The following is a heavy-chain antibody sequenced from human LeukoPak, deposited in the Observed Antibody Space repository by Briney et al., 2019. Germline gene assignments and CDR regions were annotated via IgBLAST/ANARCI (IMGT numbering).Heavy chain of an antibody. CDR1: GFTFSSYG. CDR3: TRDQYSSGWYDILFDY. J-gene: IGHJ4*02. D-gene: IGHD6-19*01. CDR2: IRNKIYGGTT. Sequence: PGGSLRLSCAASGFTFSSYGMHWVRQAPGKGLEWVGFIRNKIYGGTTEYAASVKGRFTISRDDSKSIAYLQMNSLKTEDTAVYYCTRDQYSSGWYDILFDYWGQGTLVTVSS. V-gene: IGHV3-49*04.